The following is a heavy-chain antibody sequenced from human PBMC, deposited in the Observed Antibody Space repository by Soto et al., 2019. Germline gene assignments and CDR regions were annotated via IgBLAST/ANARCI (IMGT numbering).Heavy chain of an antibody. D-gene: IGHD3-3*01. V-gene: IGHV3-15*01. Sequence: GGSLRLSCVVFDSTFSDAWMSWVRQAPGKGLEWVDRINRKIDGETTDYAAPVEGRFTIARDDSNNTLYFQMSSLKIEDTAVYFCTADHWSWGQGTLVTVSS. CDR2: INRKIDGETT. CDR1: DSTFSDAW. CDR3: TADHWS. J-gene: IGHJ4*02.